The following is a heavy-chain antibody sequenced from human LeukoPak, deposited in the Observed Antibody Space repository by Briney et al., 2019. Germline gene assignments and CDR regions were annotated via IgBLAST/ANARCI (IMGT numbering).Heavy chain of an antibody. D-gene: IGHD6-19*01. V-gene: IGHV1-2*02. Sequence: ASVKVSCKASGYTFTGYYMHWVRQAPGQGLEWMGWINPNSGGTNYAQKFQGRVTMTRDTSISTAYMELSRLRSDDTAVYYCARDLPIAVAGLAALGAFDIWGQGTMVTVSS. CDR3: ARDLPIAVAGLAALGAFDI. CDR2: INPNSGGT. J-gene: IGHJ3*02. CDR1: GYTFTGYY.